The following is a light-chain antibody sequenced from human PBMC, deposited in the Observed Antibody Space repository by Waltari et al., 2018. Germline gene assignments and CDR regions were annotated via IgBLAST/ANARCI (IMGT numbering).Light chain of an antibody. V-gene: IGKV3-20*01. CDR2: GAS. CDR1: QSVGRP. J-gene: IGKJ1*01. CDR3: QHYVRLPAT. Sequence: EIVLTQSPGTLSLSPGERATLSCRASQSVGRPLAWYQLKPGQAPRLLIYGASTRATVTPDRFSGSGSGTDFSLTISRLEPEDFAVYFCQHYVRLPATFGQGTRVEV.